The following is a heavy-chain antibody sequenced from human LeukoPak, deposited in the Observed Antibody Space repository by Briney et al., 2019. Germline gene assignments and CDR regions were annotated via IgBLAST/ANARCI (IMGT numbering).Heavy chain of an antibody. Sequence: ASVNVSCKASGGTFSSYAISWVRQAPGQGLDWMGGIIPIFGTANYAQKFQGRVTITADESTSTAYMELSSLRSEDTAVYYCAGLRWGGYDTGAEVGYWGQGTLVTVSS. CDR1: GGTFSSYA. D-gene: IGHD3-3*01. V-gene: IGHV1-69*13. CDR2: IIPIFGTA. J-gene: IGHJ4*02. CDR3: AGLRWGGYDTGAEVGY.